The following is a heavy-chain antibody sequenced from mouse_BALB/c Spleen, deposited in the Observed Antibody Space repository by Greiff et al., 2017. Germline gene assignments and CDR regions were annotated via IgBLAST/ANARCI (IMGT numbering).Heavy chain of an antibody. CDR2: ISSGSSTI. CDR1: GFTFSSFG. Sequence: EVQRVESGGGLVQPGGSRKLSCAASGFTFSSFGMHWVRQAPEKGLEWVAYISSGSSTIYYADTVKGRFTISRDNPKNTLFLQMTSLRSEDTAMYYCARSLYGSSYWYFDVWGAGTTVTVSS. V-gene: IGHV5-17*02. D-gene: IGHD1-1*01. J-gene: IGHJ1*01. CDR3: ARSLYGSSYWYFDV.